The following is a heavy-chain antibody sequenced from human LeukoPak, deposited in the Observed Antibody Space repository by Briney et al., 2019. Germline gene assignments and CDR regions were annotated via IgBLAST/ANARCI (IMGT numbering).Heavy chain of an antibody. J-gene: IGHJ4*02. CDR3: ARSNSGEDFDY. D-gene: IGHD3-16*01. V-gene: IGHV4-34*01. Sequence: SETLSLTCAVYGGSFSGYYWSWIRQPPGKGLEWIGEINHSGSTNYNPSLKSRVTISVDTSKNQFSLKLSSVTAADTAVYYCARSNSGEDFDYWGQGTLVTVSS. CDR1: GGSFSGYY. CDR2: INHSGST.